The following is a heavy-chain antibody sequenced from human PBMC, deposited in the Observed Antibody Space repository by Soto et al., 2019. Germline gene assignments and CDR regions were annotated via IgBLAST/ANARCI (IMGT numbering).Heavy chain of an antibody. D-gene: IGHD4-17*01. CDR3: AKWGMTTVTTYAFDI. CDR2: SSGSGGST. Sequence: EVQLLESGGGLVQPGGSLRLSCAASGFTFSSYAMSWVRQAPGKGLEWVSASSGSGGSTYYADSVKGRFTISRDNSKNTLYLQMNSLISEEEAVYYCAKWGMTTVTTYAFDIWGQGKMVTGSS. CDR1: GFTFSSYA. V-gene: IGHV3-23*01. J-gene: IGHJ3*02.